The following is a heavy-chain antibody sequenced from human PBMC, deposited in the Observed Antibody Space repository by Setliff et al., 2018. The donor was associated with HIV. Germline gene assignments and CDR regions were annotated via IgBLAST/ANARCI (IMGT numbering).Heavy chain of an antibody. CDR1: GFTFSDHW. CDR2: IKQDGSEK. D-gene: IGHD2-2*02. J-gene: IGHJ4*02. Sequence: PGGSLRLSCAASGFTFSDHWMIWVRQTPGKGLEWVANIKQDGSEKYYVESVKGRFTISRDNAKNSLYLQMNSLRAEDTAVYYCARDFGYCDSTTCYMDYWGQGTRVTVSS. V-gene: IGHV3-7*01. CDR3: ARDFGYCDSTTCYMDY.